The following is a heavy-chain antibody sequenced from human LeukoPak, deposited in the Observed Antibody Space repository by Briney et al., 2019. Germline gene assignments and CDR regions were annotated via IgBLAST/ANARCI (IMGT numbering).Heavy chain of an antibody. CDR3: ARDLRGTGDLGYLDY. D-gene: IGHD7-27*01. CDR1: GYTFNNYG. V-gene: IGHV1-18*01. CDR2: IRACNGDS. J-gene: IGHJ4*02. Sequence: ASVKVSCKASGYTFNNYGISWVRQAPGQGLEWMGWIRACNGDSNYAQKFQDRVTVTTDTPTSTAYMELRSLRSDDTAVYYCARDLRGTGDLGYLDYWGQGTLVTVSS.